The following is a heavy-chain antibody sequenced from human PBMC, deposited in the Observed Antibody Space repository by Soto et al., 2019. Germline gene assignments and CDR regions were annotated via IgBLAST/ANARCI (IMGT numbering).Heavy chain of an antibody. J-gene: IGHJ5*02. CDR1: GYTFTSYA. Sequence: ASVKVSCKASGYTFTSYAMHWVRQAPGQRLEWMGWINAGNGNTKYSQKFQGRVTITRDTSASTAYMELSSLRSEDTAVYYCARDEFGFDDYDYVWGSYRGNWFDPWGQGTLVTVSS. CDR2: INAGNGNT. D-gene: IGHD3-16*02. CDR3: ARDEFGFDDYDYVWGSYRGNWFDP. V-gene: IGHV1-3*01.